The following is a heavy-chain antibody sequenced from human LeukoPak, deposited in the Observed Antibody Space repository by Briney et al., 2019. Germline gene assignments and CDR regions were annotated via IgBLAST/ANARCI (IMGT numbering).Heavy chain of an antibody. Sequence: GGSLRLSCAASGFTFSSYGMHWVRQAPGKGLKWVAVISYDGSNKYYADSVKGRFTISRDNSKNTLYLQMNSLRAEDTAVYYCAKNGRAPIYYHYGMDVWGQGTTVTVSS. CDR3: AKNGRAPIYYHYGMDV. D-gene: IGHD2-15*01. V-gene: IGHV3-30*18. CDR2: ISYDGSNK. CDR1: GFTFSSYG. J-gene: IGHJ6*02.